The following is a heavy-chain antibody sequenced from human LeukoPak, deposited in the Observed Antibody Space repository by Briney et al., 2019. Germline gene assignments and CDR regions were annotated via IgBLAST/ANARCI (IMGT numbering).Heavy chain of an antibody. CDR3: ARANDYGDLYYFDY. CDR2: IGTAGDT. V-gene: IGHV3-13*01. CDR1: GFTFSSYD. D-gene: IGHD4-17*01. Sequence: GGSLRLSCAASGFTFSSYDMHWVRQAPGKGLEWVSAIGTAGDTYYPGSVKGRFTISRENAKNSLYLQMNSLRAGDTAVYYCARANDYGDLYYFDYWSQGTLVTVSS. J-gene: IGHJ4*02.